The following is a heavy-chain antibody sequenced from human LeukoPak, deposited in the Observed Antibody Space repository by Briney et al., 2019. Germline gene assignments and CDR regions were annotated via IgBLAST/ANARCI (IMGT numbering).Heavy chain of an antibody. D-gene: IGHD2-21*01. CDR1: GFTFSSYS. CDR3: ARIPRSARAFDI. Sequence: PGGPLRLSCAASGFTFSSYSMNWVRQAPGKGLEWVSSISSSSSYIYYADSVKGRFTISRDNAKNSLYLQMNSLRAEDTAVYYCARIPRSARAFDIWGQGTMVTVSS. CDR2: ISSSSSYI. V-gene: IGHV3-21*01. J-gene: IGHJ3*02.